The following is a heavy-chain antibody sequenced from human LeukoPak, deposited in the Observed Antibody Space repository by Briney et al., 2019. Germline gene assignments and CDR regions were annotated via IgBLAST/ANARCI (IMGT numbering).Heavy chain of an antibody. V-gene: IGHV4-34*01. J-gene: IGHJ5*02. CDR3: ARVGGSIAARSWFDP. CDR1: GGSFSGYY. Sequence: PSETLSLTCAVYGGSFSGYYWSWIRQPPGKGLEWIGEINHSGSTNYNPSLKSRVTISVDTSKNQFSLNLSSVTAADTAVYYCARVGGSIAARSWFDPWGQGTLVTVSS. D-gene: IGHD6-6*01. CDR2: INHSGST.